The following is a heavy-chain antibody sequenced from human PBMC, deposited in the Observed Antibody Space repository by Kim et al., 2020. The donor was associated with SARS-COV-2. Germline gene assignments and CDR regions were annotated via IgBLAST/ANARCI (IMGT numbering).Heavy chain of an antibody. Sequence: SETLSLTCAVYGGSFSGYYWSWIRQPPGKGLEWIGEINHSGSTNYNPSLKSRVTISVDTSKNQFSLKLSSVTAADTAVYYCARGRGGWFGELFWGMDVWGQGTTVTVSS. CDR1: GGSFSGYY. CDR2: INHSGST. J-gene: IGHJ6*02. V-gene: IGHV4-34*01. CDR3: ARGRGGWFGELFWGMDV. D-gene: IGHD3-10*01.